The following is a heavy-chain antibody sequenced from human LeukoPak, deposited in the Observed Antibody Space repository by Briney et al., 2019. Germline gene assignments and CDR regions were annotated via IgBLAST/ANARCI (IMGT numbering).Heavy chain of an antibody. J-gene: IGHJ4*02. Sequence: GGSLRLSCAASGFTFSSYAMHWVRQAPGKGLEWVAVISYDGSNKYYADSVKGRFTISRDNSKNTLYLQTNSLRAEDTAVYYCAREEGPSIAARLYYWGQGTLVTVSS. V-gene: IGHV3-30*01. CDR2: ISYDGSNK. CDR1: GFTFSSYA. D-gene: IGHD6-6*01. CDR3: AREEGPSIAARLYY.